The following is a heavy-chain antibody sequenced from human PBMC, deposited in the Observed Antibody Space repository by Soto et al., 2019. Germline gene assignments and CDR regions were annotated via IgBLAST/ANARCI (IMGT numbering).Heavy chain of an antibody. CDR3: ARGPLMTTRGNSAFDI. CDR1: GFTFSSYG. CDR2: IWYDGSNK. D-gene: IGHD4-17*01. J-gene: IGHJ3*02. Sequence: GGSLRLSCAASGFTFSSYGMHWVRQAPGKGLEWVAVIWYDGSNKYYADSVKGRFTISRDNSKNTLYLQMNSLRAEDTAVYYCARGPLMTTRGNSAFDIWGQGTMVTVSS. V-gene: IGHV3-33*01.